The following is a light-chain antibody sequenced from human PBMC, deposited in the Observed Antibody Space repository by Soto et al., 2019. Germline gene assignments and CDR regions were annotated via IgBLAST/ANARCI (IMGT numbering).Light chain of an antibody. J-gene: IGLJ1*01. CDR3: SSYTSSSTLYV. CDR1: SSDIGGYNY. V-gene: IGLV2-14*01. CDR2: EVS. Sequence: QSALTQPASVSGSPGQSITISCAGTSSDIGGYNYVSWYQQHPGNAPKVMIYEVSNRPSGVSNRFSGSKSGNTASLTISGLQAEDEADYYCSSYTSSSTLYVFGSGTKVTVL.